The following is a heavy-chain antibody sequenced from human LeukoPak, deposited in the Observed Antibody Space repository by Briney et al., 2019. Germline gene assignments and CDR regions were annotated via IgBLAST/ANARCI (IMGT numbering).Heavy chain of an antibody. CDR2: INPNSGGT. CDR1: GYTFTGYY. Sequence: GASVKVSCKASGYTFTGYYMHWVRQAPGQGLEWMGWINPNSGGTNYAQKFQGRVTMTRDTSINTAYMELSRLRSDDTAVYYCAIRYCGGDCYFVWLYAFDIWGQGTMVTVSS. V-gene: IGHV1-2*02. CDR3: AIRYCGGDCYFVWLYAFDI. D-gene: IGHD2-21*02. J-gene: IGHJ3*02.